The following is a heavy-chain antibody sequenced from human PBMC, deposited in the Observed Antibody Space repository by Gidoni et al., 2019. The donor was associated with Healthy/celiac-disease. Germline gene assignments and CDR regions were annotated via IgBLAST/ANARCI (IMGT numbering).Heavy chain of an antibody. CDR3: ARGGRTVRGVTIPDY. V-gene: IGHV4-34*01. CDR1: GGSFSGYY. J-gene: IGHJ4*02. Sequence: QVQLQQWGAGLLKPSETLSLTCAVYGGSFSGYYWSCIRQPPGKGLEWIGEINHSGSTNYNPSLKSRVTISVDTSKNQFSLKLSSVTAADTAVYYCARGGRTVRGVTIPDYWGQGTLVTVSS. CDR2: INHSGST. D-gene: IGHD3-10*01.